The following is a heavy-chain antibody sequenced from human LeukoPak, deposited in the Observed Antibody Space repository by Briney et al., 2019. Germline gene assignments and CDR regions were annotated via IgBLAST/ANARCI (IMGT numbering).Heavy chain of an antibody. D-gene: IGHD3-10*01. CDR1: GYNFINYW. CDR3: ARRISIVRGATYCHMDV. Sequence: GESLKISCKGSGYNFINYWIGWVRQMPGKGLEWMGIIYPADSETRYSPSFQGQVTLSVDKSISTAYLHWGRLKASDTAMYYCARRISIVRGATYCHMDVWGQGTTVTVSS. CDR2: IYPADSET. V-gene: IGHV5-51*01. J-gene: IGHJ6*01.